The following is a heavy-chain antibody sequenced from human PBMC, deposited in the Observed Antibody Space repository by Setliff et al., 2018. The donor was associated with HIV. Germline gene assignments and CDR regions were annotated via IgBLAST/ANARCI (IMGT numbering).Heavy chain of an antibody. J-gene: IGHJ3*01. CDR1: GGSISSYH. CDR2: IYYSGTT. D-gene: IGHD3-16*02. Sequence: SETLSLTCTVSGGSISSYHWGWIRQPPGKGLEWIGYIYYSGTTNYNSSLKSRVTISVATSKTQFSLQLSSVTAADTALYYCARYRNDAFDVWGQGTMVTVSS. CDR3: ARYRNDAFDV. V-gene: IGHV4-59*01.